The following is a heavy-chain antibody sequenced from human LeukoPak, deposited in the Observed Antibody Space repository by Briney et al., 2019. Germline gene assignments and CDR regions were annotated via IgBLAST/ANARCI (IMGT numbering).Heavy chain of an antibody. Sequence: ASVKVSCKDPGYTALYFMHWVRQAPGPGPEWVGWINPNTGGTNYAQKIQGRVTMTSDTSIKTGYMELNGLRSDDAAMYYCARDISGVHYEDWGQGTLVTV. D-gene: IGHD3-10*01. CDR3: ARDISGVHYED. V-gene: IGHV1-2*02. CDR2: INPNTGGT. CDR1: GYTALYF. J-gene: IGHJ4*02.